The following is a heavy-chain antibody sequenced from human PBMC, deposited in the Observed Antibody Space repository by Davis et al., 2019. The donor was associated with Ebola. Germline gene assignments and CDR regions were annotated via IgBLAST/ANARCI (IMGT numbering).Heavy chain of an antibody. CDR3: AREVLVVYAYNWFDP. D-gene: IGHD2-8*02. Sequence: AASVKVSCKASGGTFSSYAISWVRQAPGQGLEWMGGIIPIFGTANYAQKFQGRVTITADKSTSTAYMELSSLRSEDTAVYYCAREVLVVYAYNWFDPWGQGTLVTVSS. CDR1: GGTFSSYA. CDR2: IIPIFGTA. J-gene: IGHJ5*02. V-gene: IGHV1-69*06.